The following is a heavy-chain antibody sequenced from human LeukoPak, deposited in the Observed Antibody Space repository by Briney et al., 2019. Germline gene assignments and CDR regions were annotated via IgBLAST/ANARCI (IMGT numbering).Heavy chain of an antibody. CDR2: IWYDGSNK. V-gene: IGHV3-33*06. CDR1: GFTFSSYD. D-gene: IGHD4-17*01. J-gene: IGHJ5*02. Sequence: PGGSLRLSCAASGFTFSSYDMRWVRQAPGKGLEWAAVIWYDGSNKYYADSVKGRFTISRDNSKNTLYLQMNSLRAEDTAVYYCAKGSGGADLWGQGTLVTVSS. CDR3: AKGSGGADL.